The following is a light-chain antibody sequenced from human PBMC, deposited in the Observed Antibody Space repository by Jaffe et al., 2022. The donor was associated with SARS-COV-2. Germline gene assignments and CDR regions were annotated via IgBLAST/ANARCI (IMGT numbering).Light chain of an antibody. CDR3: LQYNKWPPWT. V-gene: IGKV3-15*01. Sequence: EIVVTQSPATLSVSPGERATLSCRANQNVGTNLAWYQLKPGQTPRLLIFGASTRASDIPARFSGRGSETEFTLTISNLQSEDFAVYYCLQYNKWPPWTFGQGTKVEV. CDR2: GAS. J-gene: IGKJ1*01. CDR1: QNVGTN.